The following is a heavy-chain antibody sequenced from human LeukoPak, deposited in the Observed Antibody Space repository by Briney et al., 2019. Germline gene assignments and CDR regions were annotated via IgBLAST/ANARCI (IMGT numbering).Heavy chain of an antibody. CDR3: ARRGYFAWLRDDYFDY. D-gene: IGHD3-9*01. V-gene: IGHV1-18*01. CDR2: ISAYNGNT. CDR1: GYTFTSYG. J-gene: IGHJ4*02. Sequence: ASVKVFCKASGYTFTSYGISWVRQAPGQGLEWMGWISAYNGNTNYAQKLQGRVTMTTDTSTSTAYMELRSLRSDDTAVYYCARRGYFAWLRDDYFDYSGQGTLVTVSS.